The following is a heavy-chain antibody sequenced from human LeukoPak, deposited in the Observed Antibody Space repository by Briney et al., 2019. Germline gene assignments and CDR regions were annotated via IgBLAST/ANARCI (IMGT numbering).Heavy chain of an antibody. CDR1: GFTFSSYA. V-gene: IGHV3-30-3*01. CDR3: ARDFCWLPDY. CDR2: ISKDGSDT. D-gene: IGHD3-3*01. J-gene: IGHJ4*02. Sequence: GGSLRLSCAASGFTFSSYAMFWVRQAPGKGLEWVTIISKDGSDTFYADSVRGRFTISRDNSKNMLYLQLNSLTTEDTALYYCARDFCWLPDYWGQGTLVTVSS.